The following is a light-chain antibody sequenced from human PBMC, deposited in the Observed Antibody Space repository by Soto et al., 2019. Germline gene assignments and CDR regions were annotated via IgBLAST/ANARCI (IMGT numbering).Light chain of an antibody. CDR2: AAS. J-gene: IGKJ5*01. CDR3: QQYKSYPPT. CDR1: HNIATW. V-gene: IGKV1D-16*01. Sequence: DIQMTQSPSSLSASVGDRVTITCRASHNIATWLAWYQQKPEKAPKSLIYAASSLQSGVPSRFSGSGSGTDFTLTISNLQPDDFATYYCQQYKSYPPTFVQGTRLEIK.